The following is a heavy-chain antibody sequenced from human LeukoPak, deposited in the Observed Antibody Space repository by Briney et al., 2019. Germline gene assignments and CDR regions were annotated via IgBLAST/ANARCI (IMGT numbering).Heavy chain of an antibody. CDR3: ARDRKKIRYFDWLPFDP. D-gene: IGHD3-9*01. J-gene: IGHJ5*02. Sequence: GGSLRLSCAASGFTFDDYGMSWVRQAPGKGREWVSGSNWDGGSTGYADSVKGRFTISRDNAKNSLYLQMNSLRAEDTALYYCARDRKKIRYFDWLPFDPWGRGTLVTVSS. CDR1: GFTFDDYG. V-gene: IGHV3-20*04. CDR2: SNWDGGST.